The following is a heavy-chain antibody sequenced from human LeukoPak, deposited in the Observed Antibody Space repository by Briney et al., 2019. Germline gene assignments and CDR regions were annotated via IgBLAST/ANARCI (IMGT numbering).Heavy chain of an antibody. D-gene: IGHD3-9*01. CDR1: GFTFSSYA. J-gene: IGHJ6*02. Sequence: GGSLRLSCAASGFTFSSYAMSWVRQAPGKGLEWVSSISSSSSYIYYADSVKGRFTISRDNAKNSLYLQMNSLRAEDTAVYYCARDRLVLTGMDVWGQGTKVTVSS. CDR3: ARDRLVLTGMDV. CDR2: ISSSSSYI. V-gene: IGHV3-21*01.